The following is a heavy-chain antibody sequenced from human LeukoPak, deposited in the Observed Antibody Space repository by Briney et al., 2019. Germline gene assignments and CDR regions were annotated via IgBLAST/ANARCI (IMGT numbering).Heavy chain of an antibody. D-gene: IGHD2-2*01. CDR3: AKDRVVVPAADFDY. V-gene: IGHV3-53*01. CDR1: GFTVSSNY. CDR2: IYSGGST. J-gene: IGHJ4*02. Sequence: PGGSLRLSCAASGFTVSSNYMSWVRQAPGKGLEWVSVIYSGGSTYYADSVKGRFTISRDNSKNTLYLQMNSLRAEDTAVYYCAKDRVVVPAADFDYWGQGTLVTVSS.